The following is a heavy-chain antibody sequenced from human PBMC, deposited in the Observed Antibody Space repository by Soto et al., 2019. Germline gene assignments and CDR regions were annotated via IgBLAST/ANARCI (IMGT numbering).Heavy chain of an antibody. CDR1: GGSISSGDYY. D-gene: IGHD3-10*01. CDR2: KYYSGST. Sequence: QVQLQESGPGLVKPSQTLSLTCTVSGGSISSGDYYWSWIRQPPGKGLEWIGYKYYSGSTYYNPSLTRRVTISVDTSKHQFSLGLSSVTAADTAVYYCERVQGGGGGMVNNYWGQGTLVTVSS. V-gene: IGHV4-30-4*01. J-gene: IGHJ4*02. CDR3: ERVQGGGGGMVNNY.